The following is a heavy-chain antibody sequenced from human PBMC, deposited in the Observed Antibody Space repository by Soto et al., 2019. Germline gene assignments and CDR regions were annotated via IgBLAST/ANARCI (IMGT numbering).Heavy chain of an antibody. CDR1: GFTFSSCS. J-gene: IGHJ4*02. D-gene: IGHD2-8*01. Sequence: AGGSLRLSCASSGFTFSSCSMNWVRQAPGKGLEWVSFISGSGDTKYYAGSVKGRFTISRDNAKNSLYLQMSSLRDEDTAVYYCAKYCSSDVCFDYWGQGTLVTVSS. V-gene: IGHV3-48*02. CDR2: ISGSGDTK. CDR3: AKYCSSDVCFDY.